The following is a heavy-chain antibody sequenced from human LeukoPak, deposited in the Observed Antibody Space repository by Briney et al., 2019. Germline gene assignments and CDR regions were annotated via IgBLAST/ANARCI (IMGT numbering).Heavy chain of an antibody. J-gene: IGHJ4*02. CDR1: GFTVSSNY. D-gene: IGHD6-13*01. CDR2: IYSGGST. Sequence: RSLRLSCAASGFTVSSNYMSWVRQAPGKGLEWVSVIYSGGSTYYADSVKGRFTISRDNSKNTLYLQMNSLRAEDTAVYYCASDSSSWYGGHYWGQGTLVTVSS. CDR3: ASDSSSWYGGHY. V-gene: IGHV3-66*01.